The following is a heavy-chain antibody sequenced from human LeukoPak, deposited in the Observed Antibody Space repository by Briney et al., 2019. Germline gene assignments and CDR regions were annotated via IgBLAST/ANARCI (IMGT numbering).Heavy chain of an antibody. CDR1: GFTFFNYA. D-gene: IGHD6-19*01. CDR2: ISGSGGNT. V-gene: IGHV3-23*01. J-gene: IGHJ4*02. CDR3: AKDLRRSSGASDAFDY. Sequence: PGGSLRLSCAASGFTFFNYAMSWVRQSPGKGLEWVSIISGSGGNTNYADSVKGRFTIPRDNSKNTLYLQVNSLRAEDTAVYYCAKDLRRSSGASDAFDYWGQGTLVTVSS.